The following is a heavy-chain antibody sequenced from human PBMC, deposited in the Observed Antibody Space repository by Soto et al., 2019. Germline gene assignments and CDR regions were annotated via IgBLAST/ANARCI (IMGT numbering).Heavy chain of an antibody. J-gene: IGHJ3*02. CDR3: AKGYCSGGSCYFAFDI. CDR1: GFTFDDYA. D-gene: IGHD2-15*01. Sequence: GGSLRLSCAASGFTFDDYAMHWVRQAPGKGLEWVSGISWNSGSIGYADSVKGRFTISRDNAKNSLYLQMNSPRAEDTALYYCAKGYCSGGSCYFAFDIWGQGTMVTVSS. CDR2: ISWNSGSI. V-gene: IGHV3-9*01.